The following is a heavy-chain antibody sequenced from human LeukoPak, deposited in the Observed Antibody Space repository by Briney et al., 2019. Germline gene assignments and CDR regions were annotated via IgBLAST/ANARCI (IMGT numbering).Heavy chain of an antibody. CDR2: IGGSGGST. D-gene: IGHD3-10*01. CDR3: AKSEPLPWFGELGHYFDY. V-gene: IGHV3-23*01. Sequence: GGSLRLSCAASGFTFSSYAMSWVRQAPGKGLEWVSAIGGSGGSTYYADSVKGRFTISRDNSKNTLYLQINSLRAEDTAVYYCAKSEPLPWFGELGHYFDYWGQGTLVTVSS. CDR1: GFTFSSYA. J-gene: IGHJ4*02.